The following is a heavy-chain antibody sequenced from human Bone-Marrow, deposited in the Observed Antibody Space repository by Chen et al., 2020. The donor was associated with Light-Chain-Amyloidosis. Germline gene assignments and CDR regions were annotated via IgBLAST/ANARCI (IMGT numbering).Heavy chain of an antibody. D-gene: IGHD6-13*01. Sequence: QLQMQESGPGLVKPSETLSLTCTVSGDSIRGTNYYWGWNRQPPGEGLEWIGTISYDGYTYYKPSLKSRVTISLDTSKNQVSLKLSSVTAADTAVYYCAREIRLATPAAVTPDYWGQGTLVTVSS. CDR1: GDSIRGTNYY. CDR2: ISYDGYT. J-gene: IGHJ4*02. CDR3: AREIRLATPAAVTPDY. V-gene: IGHV4-39*07.